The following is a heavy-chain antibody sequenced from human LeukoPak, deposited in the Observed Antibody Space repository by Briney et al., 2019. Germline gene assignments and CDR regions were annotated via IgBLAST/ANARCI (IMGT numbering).Heavy chain of an antibody. D-gene: IGHD3-10*01. Sequence: GGSLRLSCAASGFTFNSYAMSWVRQAPGRGLEWVSGISANGAKAYYADSVKGRFTISRDNSKNTQSLQMNSLRAEDTALYYCAKGWSVTMVMAAPGDWGQGALVTVSS. CDR1: GFTFNSYA. CDR3: AKGWSVTMVMAAPGD. J-gene: IGHJ4*02. V-gene: IGHV3-23*01. CDR2: ISANGAKA.